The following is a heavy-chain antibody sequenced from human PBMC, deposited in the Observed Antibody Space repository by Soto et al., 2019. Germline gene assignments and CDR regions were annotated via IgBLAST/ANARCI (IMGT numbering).Heavy chain of an antibody. J-gene: IGHJ4*02. V-gene: IGHV3-53*01. CDR1: GFAVSSKY. CDR3: VQTTVWPGFDF. CDR2: IYGGGTT. Sequence: EVQLVESGGGLIQPGGSLRLSCAASGFAVSSKYMTWVRQAPGKGLEWVSVIYGGGTTYYADSVKGRFTISRDTSKNTLYLQMNSLRAEDTAVYYCVQTTVWPGFDFWGQGTLVTVSS.